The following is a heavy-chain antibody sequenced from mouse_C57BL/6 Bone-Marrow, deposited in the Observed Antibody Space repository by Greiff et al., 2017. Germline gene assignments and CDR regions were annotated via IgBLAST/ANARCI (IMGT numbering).Heavy chain of an antibody. V-gene: IGHV2-2*01. CDR2: IWSGGST. CDR1: GFSLTSYG. D-gene: IGHD1-1*01. CDR3: ARTFITTVVESWDFDV. Sequence: VQLQQSGPGLVQPSQSLSITCTVSGFSLTSYGVHWVRQSPGKGLEWLGVIWSGGSTDYNAAFISRLSISKDNSKSQVFFKMNSLQADDTAIYSCARTFITTVVESWDFDVWGTGTTVTVSS. J-gene: IGHJ1*03.